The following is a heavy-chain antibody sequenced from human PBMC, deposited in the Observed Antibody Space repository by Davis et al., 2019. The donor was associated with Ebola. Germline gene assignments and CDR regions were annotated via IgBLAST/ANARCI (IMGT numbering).Heavy chain of an antibody. Sequence: MPSETLSLTCAISGDSVSSNSAAWNWIRQSPSRGLEWLGRTYYRSKWYNDYAVSVKSRITINSDTSKNQFSLQLNSVTPEDTAVYYCARDQILWFGELLYGFYGMDVWGQGTTVTVSS. CDR1: GDSVSSNSAA. CDR3: ARDQILWFGELLYGFYGMDV. CDR2: TYYRSKWYN. D-gene: IGHD3-10*01. J-gene: IGHJ6*02. V-gene: IGHV6-1*01.